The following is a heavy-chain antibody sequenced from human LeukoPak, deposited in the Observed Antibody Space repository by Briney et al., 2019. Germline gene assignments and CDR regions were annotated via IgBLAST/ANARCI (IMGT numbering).Heavy chain of an antibody. CDR2: ISGSGGST. D-gene: IGHD6-13*01. V-gene: IGHV3-23*01. J-gene: IGHJ4*02. CDR3: TKALAPYYYFDY. Sequence: GGSLRLSCAAAGFTFSSYAMSWVRQAPGKGLEWVSAISGSGGSTYYADSVKGRFTISRDNSKNTLYLQMNSLRAEDTALYYCTKALAPYYYFDYWGQGTLVTVSS. CDR1: GFTFSSYA.